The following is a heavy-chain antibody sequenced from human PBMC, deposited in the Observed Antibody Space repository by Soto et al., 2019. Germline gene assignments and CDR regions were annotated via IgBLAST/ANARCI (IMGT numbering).Heavy chain of an antibody. CDR2: INPNSGGT. D-gene: IGHD6-19*01. CDR1: GYTFTGYY. CDR3: ARDRCNSSGWFCFYGMDV. Sequence: ASVKVSCKASGYTFTGYYMHWVRQAPGQGLEWMGWINPNSGGTNYAQKFQGRVTMTRDTSISTAYMELSRLRSDDTAVYYCARDRCNSSGWFCFYGMDVWGQGTTVTVSS. J-gene: IGHJ6*02. V-gene: IGHV1-2*02.